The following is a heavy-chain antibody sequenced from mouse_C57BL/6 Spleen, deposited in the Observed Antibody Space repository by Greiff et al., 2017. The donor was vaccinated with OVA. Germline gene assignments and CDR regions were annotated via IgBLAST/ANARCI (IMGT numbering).Heavy chain of an antibody. J-gene: IGHJ1*03. D-gene: IGHD1-1*01. V-gene: IGHV1-18*01. Sequence: EVQLQQSGPELVKPGASVKIPCKASGYTFTDYNMDWVKQSPGKSLEWIGDINPNNGGTIYNQKFKGKATLTVDKSSSTAYMELRSLTSEDTAVYYCARSGYYDYGSSYPGYFDVWGTGTTVTVSS. CDR2: INPNNGGT. CDR3: ARSGYYDYGSSYPGYFDV. CDR1: GYTFTDYN.